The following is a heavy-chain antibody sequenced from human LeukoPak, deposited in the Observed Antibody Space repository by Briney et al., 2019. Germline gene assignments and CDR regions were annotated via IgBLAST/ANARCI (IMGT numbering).Heavy chain of an antibody. CDR1: GGSISSGDYY. CDR2: IYYSGST. V-gene: IGHV4-30-4*01. Sequence: SETLSLTCTVSGGSISSGDYYWSWLRQPPGKGLEWIGYIYYSGSTYYNPSLKSRVTISVDTSKNQFSLKLSSVTAADTAVYYCARTLRFLEWPTFDYWGQGTLVTVSS. D-gene: IGHD3-3*01. CDR3: ARTLRFLEWPTFDY. J-gene: IGHJ4*02.